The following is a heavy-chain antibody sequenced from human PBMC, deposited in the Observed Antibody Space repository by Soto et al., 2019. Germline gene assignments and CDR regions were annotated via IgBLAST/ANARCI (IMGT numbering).Heavy chain of an antibody. CDR3: ARLNSDYAVDF. J-gene: IGHJ4*02. D-gene: IGHD5-12*01. V-gene: IGHV1-18*04. Sequence: QVQLVQSGAEVMEPGASVKVSCKPSCYTFTSYGFSWLRQAPGQGPEWMGWISTWNDDKRDTQKFRGRVTMTTDTATRTADVELRILRSDDTAVYYCARLNSDYAVDFWGQGTLVIVSS. CDR2: ISTWNDDK. CDR1: CYTFTSYG.